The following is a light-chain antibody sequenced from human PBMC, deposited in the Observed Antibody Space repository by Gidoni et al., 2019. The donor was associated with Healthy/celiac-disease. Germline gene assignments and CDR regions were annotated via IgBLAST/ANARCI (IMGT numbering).Light chain of an antibody. Sequence: EILFTQSPATLSLSPGERATLSCRASQSVRSSLAWYQQKPGQAPRLLIYDASNSATVIQARFSGSGSGTDFTLTISSLEPEDFAVYYCQQRSNWPMYTFGQGTKLEIK. J-gene: IGKJ2*01. CDR3: QQRSNWPMYT. CDR1: QSVRSS. V-gene: IGKV3-11*01. CDR2: DAS.